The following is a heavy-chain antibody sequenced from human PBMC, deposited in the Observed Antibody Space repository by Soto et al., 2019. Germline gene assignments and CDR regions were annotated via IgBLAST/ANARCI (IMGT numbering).Heavy chain of an antibody. CDR2: TYYRSKWYN. J-gene: IGHJ4*01. Sequence: QVQLQQSGPGLVKPSQTLSLTCAISGDRVSSNSAAWNWIRQSPSRVLEWLGRTYYRSKWYNDYAVSVKSRITINPDTSKNHFSLQLKSVTPEDTALYYCARLAPGGSGGGGDYWGHGTLVTVSS. CDR1: GDRVSSNSAA. V-gene: IGHV6-1*01. D-gene: IGHD6-19*01. CDR3: ARLAPGGSGGGGDY.